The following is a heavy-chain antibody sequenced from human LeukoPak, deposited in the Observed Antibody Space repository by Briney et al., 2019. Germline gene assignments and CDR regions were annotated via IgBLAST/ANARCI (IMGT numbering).Heavy chain of an antibody. V-gene: IGHV3-48*04. D-gene: IGHD1-26*01. CDR1: GFTFSNYA. CDR2: ISSSSNSI. CDR3: AREHSQGELDY. Sequence: GGSLRLSCAASGFTFSNYAMNWVRQAPGKGLEWVSYISSSSNSIHYADSVRGRFAVSRDNAKNSLYLQMNSLRAEDTAVYYCAREHSQGELDYWGQGTLVTVSS. J-gene: IGHJ4*02.